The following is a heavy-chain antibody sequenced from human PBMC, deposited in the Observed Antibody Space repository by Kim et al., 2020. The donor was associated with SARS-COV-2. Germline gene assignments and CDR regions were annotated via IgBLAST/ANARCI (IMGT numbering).Heavy chain of an antibody. J-gene: IGHJ4*02. D-gene: IGHD3-16*01. CDR3: ARDGAVDY. CDR2: VSPYNVNT. Sequence: ASVKVSCKASGYTFTSYLITWVRQAPGQGLEWMGWVSPYNVNTNYAQKFQGRVTMTTDSSTTTAYMEVRSLRSDETALYYYARDGAVDYWGQGTLGTVSS. V-gene: IGHV1-18*01. CDR1: GYTFTSYL.